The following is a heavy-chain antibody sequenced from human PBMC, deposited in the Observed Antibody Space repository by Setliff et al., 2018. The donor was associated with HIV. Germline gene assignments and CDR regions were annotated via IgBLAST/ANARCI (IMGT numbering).Heavy chain of an antibody. CDR2: IFHSGST. V-gene: IGHV4-38-2*01. D-gene: IGHD6-19*01. Sequence: PSETLSLTCAVSGYSISSGYYWGWIRQPPGKGLEWIGSIFHSGSTYYNPSLKSRVTISVDTSKNQFSLILRSVTAADTAVYYCARRPAGAVAGGYGMDVWGQGTTVTVSS. CDR1: GYSISSGYY. CDR3: ARRPAGAVAGGYGMDV. J-gene: IGHJ6*02.